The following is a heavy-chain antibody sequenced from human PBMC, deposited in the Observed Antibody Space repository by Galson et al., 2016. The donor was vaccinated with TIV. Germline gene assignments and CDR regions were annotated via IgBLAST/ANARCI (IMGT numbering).Heavy chain of an antibody. CDR2: VSYDGGNG. CDR3: AKDKKYCTVNSCYTSYHYYYYGIDV. Sequence: SLRLSCAAPGFTFSSYGMHWVRQAPGKGLEWVAAVSYDGGNGYYADSVKGRFTISRDNSENTLYLQINSLRAVDTAVYYCAKDKKYCTVNSCYTSYHYYYYGIDVWGQGTTVTVSS. CDR1: GFTFSSYG. V-gene: IGHV3-30*18. D-gene: IGHD2-2*02. J-gene: IGHJ6*02.